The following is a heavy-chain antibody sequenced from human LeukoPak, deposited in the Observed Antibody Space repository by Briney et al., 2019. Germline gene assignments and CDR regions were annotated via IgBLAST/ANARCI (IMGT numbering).Heavy chain of an antibody. CDR2: INHSGST. CDR3: ARFPGIAAAGKGVDY. Sequence: SETLSLTCAVYGGSFSGYYRSWIRQPPGKGLEWIGEINHSGSTNYNPSLKSRVTISVDTSKNQFSLKLSSVTAADTAVYYCARFPGIAAAGKGVDYWGQGTLVTVSS. CDR1: GGSFSGYY. V-gene: IGHV4-34*01. D-gene: IGHD6-13*01. J-gene: IGHJ4*02.